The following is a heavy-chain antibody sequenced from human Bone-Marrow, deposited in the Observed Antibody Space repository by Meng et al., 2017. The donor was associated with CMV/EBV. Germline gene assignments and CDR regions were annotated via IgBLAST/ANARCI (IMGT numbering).Heavy chain of an antibody. CDR1: GFTFSSYW. CDR3: ARSIVVVPAARGFDP. D-gene: IGHD2-2*01. Sequence: GESLKISCAASGFTFSSYWMHWVRQAPGKGLVWVSRINSDGSSTSYADSVKGRFTISRDNAKNTLYLQMNSLRAEDTAVYYCARSIVVVPAARGFDPWGQGTRVTVSS. V-gene: IGHV3-74*01. J-gene: IGHJ5*02. CDR2: INSDGSST.